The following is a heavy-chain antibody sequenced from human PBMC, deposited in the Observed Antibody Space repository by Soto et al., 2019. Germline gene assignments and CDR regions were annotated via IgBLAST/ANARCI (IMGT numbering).Heavy chain of an antibody. CDR1: GGTFSGNA. D-gene: IGHD1-20*01. V-gene: IGHV1-69*06. Sequence: QVRLVQSEDEVKKPGSSVKVSCEASGGTFSGNAISWVRQAPGQGLEWMGGIIPMFGKPDYAQKFQGRVTITADKSTNIANMELSSLRSEDTAVYYCAIQRITREGYDFDYWGQGTLVTVSS. J-gene: IGHJ4*02. CDR2: IIPMFGKP. CDR3: AIQRITREGYDFDY.